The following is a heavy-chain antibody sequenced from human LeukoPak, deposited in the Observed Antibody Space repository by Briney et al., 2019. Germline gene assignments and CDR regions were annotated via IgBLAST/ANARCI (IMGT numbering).Heavy chain of an antibody. CDR3: ARVAPYYYDSSGPGPFDY. V-gene: IGHV4-39*07. D-gene: IGHD3-22*01. J-gene: IGHJ4*02. CDR1: GGSISSSSYY. CDR2: IYYSGST. Sequence: PSETLSLTCTVSGGSISSSSYYWGWMRQPPGKGLEWIGSIYYSGSTYYNPSLKSRVTISVDTSKNQFSLKLSSVTAADTAVYYCARVAPYYYDSSGPGPFDYWGQGTLVTVSS.